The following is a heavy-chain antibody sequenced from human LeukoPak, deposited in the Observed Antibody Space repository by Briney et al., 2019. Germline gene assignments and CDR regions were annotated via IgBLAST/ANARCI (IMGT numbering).Heavy chain of an antibody. CDR3: ASATPNLSSLGVCSH. V-gene: IGHV4-59*01. CDR2: IYYSGST. Sequence: QSSETLSLTCTVSGGSISSYYWSWIRQPPGKRLEWIGYIYYSGSTYSNPSLKSRVTISVDTSKNQFSLKLSSVTAADTAVYYCASATPNLSSLGVCSHWGQGTLVTVSS. CDR1: GGSISSYY. D-gene: IGHD2-8*01. J-gene: IGHJ4*02.